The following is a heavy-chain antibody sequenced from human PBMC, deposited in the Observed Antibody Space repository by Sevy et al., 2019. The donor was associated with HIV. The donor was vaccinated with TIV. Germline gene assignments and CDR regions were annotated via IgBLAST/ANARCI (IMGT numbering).Heavy chain of an antibody. CDR2: IGYDGNNK. D-gene: IGHD2-8*01. Sequence: GGSLRLSCAGSGFTPSTYGMDWVRQAPGTGLEWVAVIGYDGNNKYYADSVKGRFTISRDNSKNTLFLQMDSLRAEDTAVYYCARDPRMYGDYLLAYFDYWGQGALVTVSS. J-gene: IGHJ4*02. CDR1: GFTPSTYG. CDR3: ARDPRMYGDYLLAYFDY. V-gene: IGHV3-33*01.